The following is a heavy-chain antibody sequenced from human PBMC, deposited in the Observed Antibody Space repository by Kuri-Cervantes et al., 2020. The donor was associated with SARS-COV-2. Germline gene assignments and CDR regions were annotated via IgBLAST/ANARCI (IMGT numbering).Heavy chain of an antibody. CDR3: AREDVAAAGKVDYYYGMDV. CDR1: GFTFSSYW. Sequence: GGSLRLSRAASGFTFSSYWMSWVRQAPGKGLEWVANIKQDGSEKYYVDSVKGRFTISRDNAKNSLYLQMNSLRAEDTAVYYCAREDVAAAGKVDYYYGMDVWGQGTTVTVSS. D-gene: IGHD6-13*01. J-gene: IGHJ6*02. CDR2: IKQDGSEK. V-gene: IGHV3-7*01.